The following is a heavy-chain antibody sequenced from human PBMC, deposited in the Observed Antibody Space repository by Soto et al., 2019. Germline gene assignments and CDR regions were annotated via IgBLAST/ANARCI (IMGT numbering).Heavy chain of an antibody. CDR2: IYYSGSA. Sequence: PSETLSLTCTVSGGSISSYYWSWIRQPPGKGLEWIGYIYYSGSAGYNPSLKSRVTMSTDTSKNQFSLRLNSVTAADTAMYYCARFSNVLRYFATYYYYGMDVWGQGTTVTVSS. V-gene: IGHV4-59*08. CDR1: GGSISSYY. CDR3: ARFSNVLRYFATYYYYGMDV. J-gene: IGHJ6*02. D-gene: IGHD3-9*01.